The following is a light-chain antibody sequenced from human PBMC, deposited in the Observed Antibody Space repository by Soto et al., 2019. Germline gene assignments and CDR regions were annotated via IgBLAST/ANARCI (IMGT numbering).Light chain of an antibody. CDR1: SSDVGAYTF. J-gene: IGLJ1*01. CDR2: DVS. V-gene: IGLV2-14*03. Sequence: QSVLTQPASVSGSPGQSITISCTGTSSDVGAYTFVSWYQQHPDKVPKLMIFDVSRRPSGVSDRFSGSKSGNTASLTISGLQPEDEADYYCSLYTSSSTHVFGSGTKLTVL. CDR3: SLYTSSSTHV.